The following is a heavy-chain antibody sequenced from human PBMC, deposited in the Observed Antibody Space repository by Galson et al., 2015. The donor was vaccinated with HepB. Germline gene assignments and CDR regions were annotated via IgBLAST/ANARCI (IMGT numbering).Heavy chain of an antibody. CDR3: ATGGHYNDGSGYPYYLDY. J-gene: IGHJ4*02. V-gene: IGHV3-21*01. Sequence: SLRLSCAASGFTFSSYSMNWVRQAPGKGLEWVSSISSSSSYIYYADSVKGRFTISRDNAKNSLYLQMNSLRAKDTAVYYCATGGHYNDGSGYPYYLDYWGPGSLVT. D-gene: IGHD3-22*01. CDR2: ISSSSSYI. CDR1: GFTFSSYS.